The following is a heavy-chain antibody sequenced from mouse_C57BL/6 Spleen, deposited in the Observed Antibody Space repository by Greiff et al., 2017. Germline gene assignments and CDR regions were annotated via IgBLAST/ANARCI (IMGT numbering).Heavy chain of an antibody. CDR2: ISSGGSYT. CDR1: GFTFSSYG. CDR3: ARHLDSSGWFAY. D-gene: IGHD3-2*02. V-gene: IGHV5-6*01. Sequence: EVKLVESGGDLVKPGGSLKLSCAASGFTFSSYGMSWVRQTPDKRLEWVATISSGGSYTYYPDSVKGRFTISRDNAKNTLYLQMSSLKSEDTAMYYCARHLDSSGWFAYRGQGTLVTVSA. J-gene: IGHJ3*01.